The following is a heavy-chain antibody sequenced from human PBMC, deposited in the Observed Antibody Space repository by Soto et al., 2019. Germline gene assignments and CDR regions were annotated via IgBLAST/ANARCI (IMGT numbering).Heavy chain of an antibody. J-gene: IGHJ4*02. CDR1: GVTFTSYA. V-gene: IGHV3-23*01. Sequence: GGSLRLSCAASGVTFTSYAMTWVRQVPGEGLQWVSSISKSGDSTYYADSVKGRFTTSRDNSKNTLYLQMNILRAEDTAIYYCAKGSFGFDYWGQGTLVTVSS. CDR2: ISKSGDST. CDR3: AKGSFGFDY. D-gene: IGHD3-10*01.